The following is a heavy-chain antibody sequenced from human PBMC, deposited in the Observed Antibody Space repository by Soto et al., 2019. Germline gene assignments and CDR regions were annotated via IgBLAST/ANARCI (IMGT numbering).Heavy chain of an antibody. Sequence: QVQLVQSGAEVRRPGSSVKVSCKASGGTFSNYAITWVRQAPGQGLEWIGGIIPMFGITNYEQKFQGRVTITADESRNEAYMEMIGLRYEDTAVYYCVPLQPSTIVGRPGMDVWGEGTTVTVSS. CDR2: IIPMFGIT. J-gene: IGHJ6*02. CDR3: VPLQPSTIVGRPGMDV. V-gene: IGHV1-69*01. CDR1: GGTFSNYA. D-gene: IGHD6-6*01.